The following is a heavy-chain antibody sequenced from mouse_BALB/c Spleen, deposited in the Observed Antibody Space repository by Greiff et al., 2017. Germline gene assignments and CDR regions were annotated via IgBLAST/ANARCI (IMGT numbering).Heavy chain of an antibody. CDR2: IDPANGNT. CDR3: AYYCGPRYWYFDV. D-gene: IGHD1-1*01. V-gene: IGHV14-3*02. CDR1: GFNIKDTY. J-gene: IGHJ1*01. Sequence: VQLKQSGAELVKPGASVKLSCTASGFNIKDTYMHWVKQRPEQGLEWIGRIDPANGNTKYDPKFQGKASITADTSSNTAYLQLSSLTSEDTAVYYGAYYCGPRYWYFDVWGAGTTVTVSS.